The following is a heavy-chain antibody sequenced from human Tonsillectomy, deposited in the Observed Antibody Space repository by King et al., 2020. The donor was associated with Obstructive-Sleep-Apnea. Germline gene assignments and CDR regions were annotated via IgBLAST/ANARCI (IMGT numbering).Heavy chain of an antibody. CDR2: ISYSGST. Sequence: QLQESGPGLVKPSETLSLTCAVSGASISGSTYYWGWIRQPPGKGLEWIGSISYSGSTYYNPSLKSRVTISVDTSKNQFSLRLSSVTAADTAVYYCARPAYCGSDCYSYGAFDFWGQGTMVTVSS. CDR1: GASISGSTYY. V-gene: IGHV4-39*07. D-gene: IGHD2-21*02. CDR3: ARPAYCGSDCYSYGAFDF. J-gene: IGHJ3*01.